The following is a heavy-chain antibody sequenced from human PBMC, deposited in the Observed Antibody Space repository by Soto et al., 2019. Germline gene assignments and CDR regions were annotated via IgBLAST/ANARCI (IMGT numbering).Heavy chain of an antibody. CDR1: GFTFSTYA. CDR2: ISGGGGGST. CDR3: ARLMLADRTYCSSTSCYRAGGMDV. Sequence: EVQLLESGGGLVQPGGSLRLSCAASGFTFSTYAMSWVRQLPRKGLEWVSVISGGGGGSTYYADSVEGRFTISRDNSKNTLYLQMNSLRAEDTAVYYCARLMLADRTYCSSTSCYRAGGMDVWGQGTMVTVS. J-gene: IGHJ6*02. V-gene: IGHV3-23*01. D-gene: IGHD2-2*02.